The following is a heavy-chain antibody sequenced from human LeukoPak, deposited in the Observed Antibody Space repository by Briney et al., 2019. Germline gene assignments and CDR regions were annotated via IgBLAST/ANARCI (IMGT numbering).Heavy chain of an antibody. J-gene: IGHJ4*02. CDR1: GDTFTSHD. CDR3: VRTPPNWGFDY. D-gene: IGHD7-27*01. V-gene: IGHV1-8*01. Sequence: ASVEVSCKASGDTFTSHDINWVRQATGQGLEWMGWMSPNSGDTGYAQKFQGRVTMTSDSSISTAYMELSSLRSEDTAIYYCVRTPPNWGFDYWGQGTLVTVFS. CDR2: MSPNSGDT.